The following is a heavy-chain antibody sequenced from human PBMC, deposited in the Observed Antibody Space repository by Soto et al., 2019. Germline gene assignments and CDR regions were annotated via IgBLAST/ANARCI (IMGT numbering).Heavy chain of an antibody. Sequence: LSLTCTVSGGSISSGGYYWSWIRQHPGKGLEWIGYIYYSGSTYYNPSLKSRVTISVDTSKNQFSLKLSSVTAADTAVYYCASDQLDFWSGYSYGMDVWGQGTTVTVSS. CDR3: ASDQLDFWSGYSYGMDV. D-gene: IGHD3-3*01. CDR2: IYYSGST. J-gene: IGHJ6*02. CDR1: GGSISSGGYY. V-gene: IGHV4-31*03.